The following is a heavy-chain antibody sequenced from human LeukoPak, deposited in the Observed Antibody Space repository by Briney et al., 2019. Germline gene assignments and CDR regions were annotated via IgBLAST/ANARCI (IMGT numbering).Heavy chain of an antibody. J-gene: IGHJ2*01. CDR2: IIPILGIA. Sequence: SVKVSCKASGGTFSNYTISWVRPAPGQGLEWMGRIIPILGIANYAQKFQGRVTITADKSTSAAYMELSSLRSEDTAVYYCARGFRDYDSSGYYPSPSRFWYFDLWGRGTLVTVSS. D-gene: IGHD3-22*01. CDR3: ARGFRDYDSSGYYPSPSRFWYFDL. CDR1: GGTFSNYT. V-gene: IGHV1-69*02.